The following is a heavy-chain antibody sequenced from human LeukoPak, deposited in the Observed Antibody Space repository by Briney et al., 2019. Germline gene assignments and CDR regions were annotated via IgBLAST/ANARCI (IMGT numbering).Heavy chain of an antibody. CDR3: ARGVGKWKLLPLDL. CDR1: RFSLSNHA. J-gene: IGHJ5*02. D-gene: IGHD1-26*01. V-gene: IGHV3-30*04. CDR2: ISHHGSTT. Sequence: GESLRLSCAASRFSLSNHAVHWVRQAPGKGLEWVTIISHHGSTTHYADSVQGRFTISRDNSKNTVFLQMSSLRRDDTAVYYCARGVGKWKLLPLDLWGRGALVTVSS.